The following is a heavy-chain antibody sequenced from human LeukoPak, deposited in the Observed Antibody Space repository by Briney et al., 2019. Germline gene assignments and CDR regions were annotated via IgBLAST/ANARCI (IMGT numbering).Heavy chain of an antibody. D-gene: IGHD2-8*01. J-gene: IGHJ4*02. Sequence: GGSLRLSCAASGYTFRTSWMPWVRQTPGKGLVWVSRINDDGSIITYADYVKGRFTISRDNARNTLYLQMDSLRVEDTAVYYCVRALMGDDDHWGQGTLVIVSS. CDR2: INDDGSII. CDR1: GYTFRTSW. CDR3: VRALMGDDDH. V-gene: IGHV3-74*01.